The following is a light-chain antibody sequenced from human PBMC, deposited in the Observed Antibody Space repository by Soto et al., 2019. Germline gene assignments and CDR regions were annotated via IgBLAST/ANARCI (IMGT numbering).Light chain of an antibody. Sequence: EIVLTQSPGPLSLSPGERATLSCRASQSVSSTYLAWYQQKPGQAPRLLIYGASTRATAIPARFSGSGSGTEFTLTISSLQSGDFAIYYCQQYHNWPPITFGQGTRLEIK. CDR1: QSVSSTY. J-gene: IGKJ5*01. CDR2: GAS. CDR3: QQYHNWPPIT. V-gene: IGKV3-15*01.